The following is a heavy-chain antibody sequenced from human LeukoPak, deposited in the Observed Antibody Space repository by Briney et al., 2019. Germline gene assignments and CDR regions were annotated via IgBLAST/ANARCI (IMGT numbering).Heavy chain of an antibody. CDR3: ARAPRVYVYYFDY. V-gene: IGHV1-69*13. J-gene: IGHJ4*02. D-gene: IGHD5/OR15-5a*01. CDR1: GGTFSSYA. CDR2: IIPIFGTA. Sequence: SVKVSCKASGGTFSSYAISWVRQAPGQGLEWMGGIIPIFGTANYAQKFQGRVTITADESTSTAYMELSGLRSEDTAAYYCARAPRVYVYYFDYWGQGTLVTVSS.